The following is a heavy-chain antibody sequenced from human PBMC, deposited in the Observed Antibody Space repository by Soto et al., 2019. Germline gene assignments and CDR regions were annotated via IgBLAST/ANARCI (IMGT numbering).Heavy chain of an antibody. CDR2: IRSKANKYAT. CDR1: GFTFSSYG. J-gene: IGHJ3*02. D-gene: IGHD3-22*01. Sequence: GSLRLSCAASGFTFSSYGMHWVRQAPGKGLEWVGRIRSKANKYATAYAASVKGRFTISRDDSENTAYLQMNSLKTEDSAVYYCTRLGYDSSGPTTGDAFDIWGQGTMVTVSS. CDR3: TRLGYDSSGPTTGDAFDI. V-gene: IGHV3-73*01.